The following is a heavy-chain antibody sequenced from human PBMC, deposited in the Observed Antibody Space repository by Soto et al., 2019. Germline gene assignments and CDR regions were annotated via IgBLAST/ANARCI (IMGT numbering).Heavy chain of an antibody. J-gene: IGHJ5*02. V-gene: IGHV3-30*18. D-gene: IGHD4-17*01. CDR2: ISYDGSNK. Sequence: GGSLRLSCAASGFTFSSYGMHWVRQAPGKGLEWVAVISYDGSNKYYADSVKGRFTISRDNSKNTLYLQMNSLRAEDTAVYYCAKAPPTTPWGQGTLVTVSS. CDR3: AKAPPTTP. CDR1: GFTFSSYG.